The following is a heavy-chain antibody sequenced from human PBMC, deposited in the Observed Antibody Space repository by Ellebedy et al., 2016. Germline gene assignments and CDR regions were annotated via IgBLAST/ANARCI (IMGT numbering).Heavy chain of an antibody. CDR2: ISSSSSTI. V-gene: IGHV3-48*01. CDR1: GFTFSSYS. CDR3: ARDQGLTGPYYFDY. J-gene: IGHJ4*02. D-gene: IGHD3-9*01. Sequence: GESLKISXAASGFTFSSYSMNWVRQAPGKGLEWVSYISSSSSTIYYADSVKGRFTISRDNAKNSLYLQMNSLRAEDTAVYYCARDQGLTGPYYFDYWGQGTRVTVSS.